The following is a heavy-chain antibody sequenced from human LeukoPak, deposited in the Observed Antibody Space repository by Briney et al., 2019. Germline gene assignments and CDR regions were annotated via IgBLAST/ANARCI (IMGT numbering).Heavy chain of an antibody. V-gene: IGHV4-34*01. CDR1: GGPFSGYY. J-gene: IGHJ6*02. Sequence: SETLSLPCAVYGGPFSGYYWSGLRQPPGKGLEGIGEINHSGSTNYNPSLKSRVTISVDASKSQFSLKLSSVTAADTAVYYCARGRAAMVTNYGMDVWGQGTTVTVSS. CDR3: ARGRAAMVTNYGMDV. CDR2: INHSGST. D-gene: IGHD5-18*01.